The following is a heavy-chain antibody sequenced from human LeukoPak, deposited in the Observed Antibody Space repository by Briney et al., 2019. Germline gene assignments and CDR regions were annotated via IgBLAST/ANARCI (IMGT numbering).Heavy chain of an antibody. D-gene: IGHD3-22*01. J-gene: IGHJ4*02. CDR1: GDSISSYY. CDR2: IYYSGST. CDR3: ARHRTMILDY. Sequence: SETLSLTCTVSGDSISSYYWSWIRQPPGKGLEWIGYIYYSGSTSYNPSLKSRVTISVDTSKNQFSPKLSSVTAADTAVYYCARHRTMILDYWGQGTLVTVSS. V-gene: IGHV4-59*08.